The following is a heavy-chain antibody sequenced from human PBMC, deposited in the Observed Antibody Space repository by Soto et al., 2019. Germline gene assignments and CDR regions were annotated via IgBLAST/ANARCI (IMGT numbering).Heavy chain of an antibody. Sequence: ASLKVSCNASGYTYTSYAMHWVRQAPGQRLEWMGWINAGNGNTKYSQKFQGRVTITRDTSASTAYMELSSLRSEDTAVYYCARDDHPYSSGSRFNWFVPWGQGTRVTVSS. D-gene: IGHD3-10*01. CDR1: GYTYTSYA. CDR2: INAGNGNT. CDR3: ARDDHPYSSGSRFNWFVP. V-gene: IGHV1-3*01. J-gene: IGHJ5*02.